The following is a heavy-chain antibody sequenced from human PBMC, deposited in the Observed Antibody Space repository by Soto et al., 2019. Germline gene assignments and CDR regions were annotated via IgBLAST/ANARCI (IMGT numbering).Heavy chain of an antibody. CDR2: IYYSGST. Sequence: PSETLSLTCTVSGGSINSGDYYWSWVRQPPGKGLEWIGYIYYSGSTYHNPSLKSRINISVDTSKNQFSLKLSSVTAADTAVYYCATVPTYYYDRSGYANAFDIWGQGTMVTV. D-gene: IGHD3-22*01. V-gene: IGHV4-30-4*01. CDR3: ATVPTYYYDRSGYANAFDI. CDR1: GGSINSGDYY. J-gene: IGHJ3*02.